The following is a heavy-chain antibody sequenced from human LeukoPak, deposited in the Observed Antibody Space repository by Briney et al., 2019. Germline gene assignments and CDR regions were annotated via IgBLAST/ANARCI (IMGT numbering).Heavy chain of an antibody. CDR1: GFTLSSYA. D-gene: IGHD3-10*01. CDR2: ISGSGGST. V-gene: IGHV3-23*01. Sequence: PGGSLRLSCAAPGFTLSSYAMSWVRQAPGKGLEWVSAISGSGGSTYYGDSVKGRFTISRDNSKNTLYLQMNSLRAEDTAVYYCAKERGPMVRGAAENWGQGTLVTVSS. J-gene: IGHJ4*02. CDR3: AKERGPMVRGAAEN.